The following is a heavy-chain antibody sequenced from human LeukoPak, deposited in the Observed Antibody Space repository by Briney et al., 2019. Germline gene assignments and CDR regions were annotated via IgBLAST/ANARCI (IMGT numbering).Heavy chain of an antibody. J-gene: IGHJ4*02. CDR1: GFTFSSYA. CDR2: ISDSGGST. Sequence: PGGSLRLSCAASGFTFSSYAMSWVRQAPGKGLEWISGISDSGGSTYYADSVKGRFTISRDNSKNTLYLQMNSLRAEDTAVYYCAKLPGRAADYWGQGTLVTVSS. V-gene: IGHV3-23*01. CDR3: AKLPGRAADY.